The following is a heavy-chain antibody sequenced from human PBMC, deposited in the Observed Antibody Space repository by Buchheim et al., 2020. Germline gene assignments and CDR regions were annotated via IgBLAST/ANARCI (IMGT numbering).Heavy chain of an antibody. CDR1: GDSFSNYY. CDR2: IYYSGGT. Sequence: QVQLQESGPGLVKPSETLSLTCSVSGDSFSNYYYFWIRQPPGKGLEFIGHIYYSGGTTYNPSLKSRVTMSLDASKSQFSLRLSSVTAADTAVYYCARYGNYNFNSWGQGTL. V-gene: IGHV4-59*01. D-gene: IGHD3-22*01. CDR3: ARYGNYNFNS. J-gene: IGHJ5*01.